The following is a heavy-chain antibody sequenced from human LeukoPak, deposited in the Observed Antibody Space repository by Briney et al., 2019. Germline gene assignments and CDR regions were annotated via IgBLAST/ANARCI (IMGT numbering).Heavy chain of an antibody. CDR1: GGSISSGGYS. D-gene: IGHD1-14*01. V-gene: IGHV4-31*03. CDR3: ARDSYHEVPDY. CDR2: IYYSGST. Sequence: SETLPLTCTVSGGSISSGGYSWSWIRQHPGKGLEWIGYIYYSGSTYYNPPLKSRVTISVDTSKNQFSLKLSSVTAADTAVYYCARDSYHEVPDYWGQGTLVTVSS. J-gene: IGHJ4*02.